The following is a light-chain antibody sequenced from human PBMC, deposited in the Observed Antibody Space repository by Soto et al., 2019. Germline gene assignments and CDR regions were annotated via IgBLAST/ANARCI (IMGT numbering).Light chain of an antibody. Sequence: DIQMTQSPSSLSASIGDRVTITCRASQSISSHLNWYQKRPGEAPKLLIYAASSLQSGVPLRFSGSGSGTDFTLTISSLQPEDFATYYCQQSSSTPHTFGQGTIVEIK. J-gene: IGKJ2*01. CDR1: QSISSH. CDR2: AAS. CDR3: QQSSSTPHT. V-gene: IGKV1-39*01.